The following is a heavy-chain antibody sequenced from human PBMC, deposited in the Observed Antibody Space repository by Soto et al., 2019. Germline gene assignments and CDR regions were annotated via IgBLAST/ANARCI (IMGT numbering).Heavy chain of an antibody. J-gene: IGHJ4*02. V-gene: IGHV3-11*01. CDR1: GFTFSDYY. CDR3: ARESRTYYYDSSGYYFDY. D-gene: IGHD3-22*01. CDR2: ISSSGSTI. Sequence: WGSLRLSCAASGFTFSDYYMSWIRQAPGKGLEWVSYISSSGSTIYYADSVKGRFTISRDNAKNSLYLQMNSLRAEDTAVYYCARESRTYYYDSSGYYFDYWGQGTLVTVSS.